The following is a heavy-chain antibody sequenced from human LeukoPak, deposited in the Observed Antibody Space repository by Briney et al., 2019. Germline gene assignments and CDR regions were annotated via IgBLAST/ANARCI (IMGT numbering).Heavy chain of an antibody. CDR3: AKGPGNDYVWGSYAY. CDR1: GFTFSDYY. CDR2: ISGSGGST. J-gene: IGHJ4*02. D-gene: IGHD3-16*01. Sequence: GGSLRLSCAASGFTFSDYYMSWIRQAPGKGLEWVSAISGSGGSTYYADSVKGRFTISRDNSKNTLYLQMNSLRAEDTAVYYCAKGPGNDYVWGSYAYWGQGTLVTVSS. V-gene: IGHV3-23*01.